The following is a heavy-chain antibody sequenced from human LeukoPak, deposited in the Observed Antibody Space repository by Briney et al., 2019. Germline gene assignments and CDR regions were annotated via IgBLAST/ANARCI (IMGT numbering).Heavy chain of an antibody. CDR3: AKSPVSMVYATLDY. CDR1: GFSFSNYA. Sequence: PGGSLRLSCAASGFSFSNYAMSWVRQAPGKGLEWVSAISGSGGSTYYADSVKGRFTISRDNAKNTLYLQMNSLRAEDTAVYYCAKSPVSMVYATLDYWGQGTLVTVSS. V-gene: IGHV3-23*01. CDR2: ISGSGGST. J-gene: IGHJ4*02. D-gene: IGHD2-8*01.